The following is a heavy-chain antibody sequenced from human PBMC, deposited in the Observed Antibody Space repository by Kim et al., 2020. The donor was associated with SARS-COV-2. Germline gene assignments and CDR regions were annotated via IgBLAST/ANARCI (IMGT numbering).Heavy chain of an antibody. Sequence: SETLSLTCTVSGGSISSGGYYWSWIRQHPGKGLEWIGYIYYSGSTYYNPSLKSRVTISVDTSKNQFSLKLSSVTAADTAVYYCARGHGDYHFGYFDLWGRGTLVTVSS. V-gene: IGHV4-31*03. D-gene: IGHD4-17*01. CDR2: IYYSGST. CDR1: GGSISSGGYY. CDR3: ARGHGDYHFGYFDL. J-gene: IGHJ2*01.